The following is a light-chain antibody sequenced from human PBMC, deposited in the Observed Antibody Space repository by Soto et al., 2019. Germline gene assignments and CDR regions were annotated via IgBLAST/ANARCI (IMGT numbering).Light chain of an antibody. CDR3: QQYESYPWT. CDR2: DAS. J-gene: IGKJ1*01. CDR1: QTISGW. Sequence: DIQMTQSPSTLSASVGDGVTITCRASQTISGWLAWYQQRPGKAPKLLISDASSLRSGVPSRFSGSESGTEFTLTISSLQPDDFGSYYCQQYESYPWTFGHGTKVDI. V-gene: IGKV1-5*01.